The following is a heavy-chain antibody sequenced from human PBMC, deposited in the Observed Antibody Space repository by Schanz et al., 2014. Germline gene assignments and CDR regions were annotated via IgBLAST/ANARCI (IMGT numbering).Heavy chain of an antibody. CDR1: GFSFSNYS. CDR2: ISGSGGDSV. Sequence: PGGSLRLSCAASGFSFSNYSMNWVRQAPGKGLEWLSHISGSGGDSVDYADSVKGRFTISRDNTRNSLYLQMNSLTAEDTAVYYCARGVRIDYWGQGTLVTVSS. J-gene: IGHJ4*02. V-gene: IGHV3-48*04. CDR3: ARGVRIDY. D-gene: IGHD3-3*01.